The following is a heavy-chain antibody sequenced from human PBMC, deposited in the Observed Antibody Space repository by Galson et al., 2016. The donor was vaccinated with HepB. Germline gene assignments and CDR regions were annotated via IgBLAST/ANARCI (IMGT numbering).Heavy chain of an antibody. CDR3: ARSSATTVVTRIFDY. CDR2: IYPGDSDT. Sequence: QSGAEVKKPGESLKISCKGSGYSFTSYWIGWVRQMPGKGLEWMGIIYPGDSDTRYSPSFQGQVTISADKSISTAYLQWSSLKASDTAMYYCARSSATTVVTRIFDYWGQGTLVTVSS. CDR1: GYSFTSYW. D-gene: IGHD4-23*01. V-gene: IGHV5-51*01. J-gene: IGHJ4*02.